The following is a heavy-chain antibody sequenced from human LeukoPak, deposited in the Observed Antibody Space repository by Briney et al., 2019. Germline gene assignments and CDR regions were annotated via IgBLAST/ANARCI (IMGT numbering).Heavy chain of an antibody. CDR1: GYTFTGYY. D-gene: IGHD4-23*01. V-gene: IGHV1-2*02. Sequence: ASVKVSCKASGYTFTGYYMHWVRQAPGRGPEWMGWINPNSGGINYAQKFQGRVTMTRDTSISTAYMELSRLRSDDTAVYYCARADGDYGGNYGCWGQRTLVTVSS. CDR3: ARADGDYGGNYGC. CDR2: INPNSGGI. J-gene: IGHJ4*02.